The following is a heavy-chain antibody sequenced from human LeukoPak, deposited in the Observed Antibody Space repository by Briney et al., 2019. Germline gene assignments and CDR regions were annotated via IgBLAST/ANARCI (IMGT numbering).Heavy chain of an antibody. J-gene: IGHJ4*02. Sequence: PGGSLRLSCAASGFTFRSYAMSWVRQAPGKGLEWVSSISGSGGSTYYADSVKGRFTISRDNAKNSLYLQMNSLRAEDTAVYYCARDRVVGAEKYFDYWGQGTLVTVSS. CDR1: GFTFRSYA. V-gene: IGHV3-23*01. CDR2: ISGSGGST. CDR3: ARDRVVGAEKYFDY. D-gene: IGHD1-26*01.